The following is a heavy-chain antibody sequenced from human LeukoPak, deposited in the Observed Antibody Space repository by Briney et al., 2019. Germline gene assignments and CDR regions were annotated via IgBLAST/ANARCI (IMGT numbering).Heavy chain of an antibody. D-gene: IGHD4-17*01. CDR1: GFTFSSYS. CDR3: VRGDYGDYGRLGY. J-gene: IGHJ4*02. Sequence: GGSLRLSCAASGFTFSSYSMNWVRQAPGKGLEWVSYISSSSSSKIYYADSVKGRFTISRDNAKNSLYLQMNSLRDEDTAVYYCVRGDYGDYGRLGYWGQGTLVTVSS. CDR2: ISSSSSSKI. V-gene: IGHV3-48*02.